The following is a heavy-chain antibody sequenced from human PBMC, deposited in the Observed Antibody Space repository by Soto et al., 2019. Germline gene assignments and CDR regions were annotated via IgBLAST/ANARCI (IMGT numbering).Heavy chain of an antibody. CDR3: AKDRDSYGPLYYFDS. Sequence: PGGSLRLSCAASGFNFNSYTINWVRQAPGKRLEWLSSISSSGYIFSTDSVRGRFTISRDNAKNSEYLQINSLRAGDTAVYYCAKDRDSYGPLYYFDSWGQGTLVTVSS. D-gene: IGHD5-18*01. CDR1: GFNFNSYT. CDR2: ISSSGYI. J-gene: IGHJ4*02. V-gene: IGHV3-21*04.